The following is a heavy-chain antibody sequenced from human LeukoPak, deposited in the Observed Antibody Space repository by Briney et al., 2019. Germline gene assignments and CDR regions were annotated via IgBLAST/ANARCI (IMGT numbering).Heavy chain of an antibody. Sequence: SETLSLTCTVSGGSISSYYLSWIRQPPGKGLEWIGYIYYSGSTNYNPSLKSRVTISVDTSKNQFSLKLSSVTAADTAVYYCARLEGTAVSWGQRTLVTVSS. CDR3: ARLEGTAVS. V-gene: IGHV4-59*08. CDR2: IYYSGST. CDR1: GGSISSYY. D-gene: IGHD6-19*01. J-gene: IGHJ5*02.